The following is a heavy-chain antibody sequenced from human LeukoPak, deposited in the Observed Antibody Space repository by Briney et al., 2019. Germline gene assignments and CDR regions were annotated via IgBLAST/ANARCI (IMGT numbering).Heavy chain of an antibody. V-gene: IGHV3-48*04. CDR3: ARVGNIVVVPAAIDY. D-gene: IGHD2-2*01. Sequence: GGSLRLSCAASGFTFSSYSVNWVRQAPGKGLEWVSYISSSSSTIYYADSVKGRFTISRDNAKNSLYLQMNSLRAEDTAVYYCARVGNIVVVPAAIDYWGQGTLVTVSS. CDR2: ISSSSSTI. J-gene: IGHJ4*02. CDR1: GFTFSSYS.